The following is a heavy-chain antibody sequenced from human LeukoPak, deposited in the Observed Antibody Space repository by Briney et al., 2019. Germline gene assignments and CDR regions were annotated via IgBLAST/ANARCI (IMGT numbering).Heavy chain of an antibody. D-gene: IGHD1-26*01. J-gene: IGHJ4*02. Sequence: NPSETLSLTCTVSGGSISSGGYYWSWIRQHPGKGLEWIGYIYYSGSTYYNPSLKSRVTISVDTSKNQFSLKLSSVTAADTAVYYCARYSGSYWNFDYWGQGTLVTVSS. CDR1: GGSISSGGYY. CDR2: IYYSGST. CDR3: ARYSGSYWNFDY. V-gene: IGHV4-31*03.